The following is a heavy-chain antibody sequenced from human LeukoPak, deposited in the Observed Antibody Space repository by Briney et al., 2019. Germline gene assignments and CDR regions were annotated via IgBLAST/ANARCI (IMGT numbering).Heavy chain of an antibody. V-gene: IGHV3-23*01. CDR3: AKDYSGSYLDYFDY. D-gene: IGHD1-26*01. CDR1: GFTVSSNY. J-gene: IGHJ4*02. Sequence: GGSLRLSCAASGFTVSSNYMSWVRQAPGKGLEWVSIISGSGDSTYYADSVKGRFTISRDNSKNTLYLQMNSLRAEDTAVYYCAKDYSGSYLDYFDYWGQGTLVTVSS. CDR2: ISGSGDST.